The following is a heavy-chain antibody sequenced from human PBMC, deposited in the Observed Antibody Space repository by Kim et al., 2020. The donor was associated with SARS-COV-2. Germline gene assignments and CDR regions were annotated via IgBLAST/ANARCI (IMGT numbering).Heavy chain of an antibody. D-gene: IGHD5-18*01. V-gene: IGHV4-34*01. J-gene: IGHJ6*02. CDR2: INHSGST. CDR1: GGSFSGYY. Sequence: SETLSLTCAVYGGSFSGYYWSWIRQPPGKGLEWIGEINHSGSTNYNPSLKSRVTISVDTSKNQFSLKLSSVTAADTAVYYCARVLESSYPTHTAMVIRYYYGMDVWGQGTTVTVSS. CDR3: ARVLESSYPTHTAMVIRYYYGMDV.